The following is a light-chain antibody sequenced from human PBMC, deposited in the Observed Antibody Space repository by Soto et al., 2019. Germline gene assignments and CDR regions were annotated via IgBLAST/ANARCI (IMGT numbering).Light chain of an antibody. CDR3: MQSTQLPPT. Sequence: DIVMTQSPDSLAVSLGERATISCESSQSVLSRSNYRSYVSWYLQKPGQSPQLLIYEVSTRVSGVPDRFSGSGSGTDFTLEISRVETDDVGIYYCMQSTQLPPTFGQGTRLEIK. J-gene: IGKJ5*01. CDR2: EVS. V-gene: IGKV4-1*01. CDR1: QSVLSRSNYRSY.